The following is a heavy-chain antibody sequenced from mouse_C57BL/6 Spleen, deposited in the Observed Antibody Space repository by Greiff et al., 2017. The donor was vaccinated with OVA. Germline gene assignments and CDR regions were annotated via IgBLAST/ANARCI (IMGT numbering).Heavy chain of an antibody. J-gene: IGHJ2*01. CDR2: ISYDGSN. CDR3: ARGGDGVRYYFDY. D-gene: IGHD1-1*01. CDR1: GYSITSGYY. V-gene: IGHV3-6*01. Sequence: VQLQQSGPGLVKPSQSLSLTCSVTGYSITSGYYWNWIRQFPGNKLEWMGYISYDGSNNYNPSLKNRISITRDTSKNQFFLKLNSVTTEDTATYYCARGGDGVRYYFDYWGQGTTLTVSS.